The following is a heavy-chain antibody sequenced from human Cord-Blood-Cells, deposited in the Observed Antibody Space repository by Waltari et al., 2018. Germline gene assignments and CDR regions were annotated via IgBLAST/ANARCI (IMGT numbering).Heavy chain of an antibody. J-gene: IGHJ4*02. CDR3: AKVYSGSSYFDY. D-gene: IGHD1-26*01. Sequence: EVQLVEYGGGLVQPGGSLRLSCAASGFTFSSYAMSWVSQAPGKGLEWVSAIRGSGGSTYYAASVKGRFTISRDNSKNTLYLQMNSLRAEDTAVYYCAKVYSGSSYFDYWGQGTLVTVSS. CDR2: IRGSGGST. V-gene: IGHV3-23*04. CDR1: GFTFSSYA.